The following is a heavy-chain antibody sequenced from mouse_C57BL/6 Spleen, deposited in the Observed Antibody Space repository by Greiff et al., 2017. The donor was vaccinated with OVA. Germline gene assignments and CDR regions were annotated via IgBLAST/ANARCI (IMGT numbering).Heavy chain of an antibody. CDR3: ARAYGKDWYFDV. J-gene: IGHJ1*03. Sequence: QVQLKQPWAELVRPGSSVKLSCKASGYTFTSYWMHWVKQRPIQGLEWIGNIDPSDSETHYNQKFKDKATLTVDKSSSTAYMQLSSLTSEDSAVYYCARAYGKDWYFDVWGTGTTVTVSS. CDR1: GYTFTSYW. V-gene: IGHV1-52*01. CDR2: IDPSDSET. D-gene: IGHD2-1*01.